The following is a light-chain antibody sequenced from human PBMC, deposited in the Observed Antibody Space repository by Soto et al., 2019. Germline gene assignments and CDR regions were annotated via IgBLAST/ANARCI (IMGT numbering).Light chain of an antibody. CDR3: QQYNNWPRT. CDR2: GAS. V-gene: IGKV3-15*01. CDR1: QNIRNW. Sequence: ITQSPSTLSASIGDRVPLTCRASQNIRNWLAWYQQKPGQAPRLLIYGASTRATAIPARYSGSGSGTEFNLTISSLQSEDFAVYYCQQYNNWPRTFGQGTKVDI. J-gene: IGKJ1*01.